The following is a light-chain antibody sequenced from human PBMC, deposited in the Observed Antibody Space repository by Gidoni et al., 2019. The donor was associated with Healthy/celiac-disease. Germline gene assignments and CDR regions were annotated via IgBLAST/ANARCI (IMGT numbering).Light chain of an antibody. Sequence: EIMMTQSPATLSVSPGERATLSCRARQSVSSNLAWYQQKPGQAPRLLIYGASTRATGIPARFSGSGSGTEFTLTISSLQSEDFAVYYCQQYNNWPPWTFXQXTKVEIK. CDR1: QSVSSN. CDR3: QQYNNWPPWT. V-gene: IGKV3D-15*01. CDR2: GAS. J-gene: IGKJ1*01.